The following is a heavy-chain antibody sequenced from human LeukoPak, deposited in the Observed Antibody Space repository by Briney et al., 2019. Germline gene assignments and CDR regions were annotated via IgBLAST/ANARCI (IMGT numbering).Heavy chain of an antibody. CDR2: ISAYNGNT. CDR1: GYTFSSYG. D-gene: IGHD5-12*01. CDR3: ARSGAYGYYMDV. J-gene: IGHJ6*03. V-gene: IGHV1-18*01. Sequence: ASVKVSCKASGYTFSSYGISWVRQAPGQGLEWMGWISAYNGNTNYAQKVQGRVTTTTDTSTSTAYMEVKSLRSDDTAVYYCARSGAYGYYMDVWGKGTTVTVSS.